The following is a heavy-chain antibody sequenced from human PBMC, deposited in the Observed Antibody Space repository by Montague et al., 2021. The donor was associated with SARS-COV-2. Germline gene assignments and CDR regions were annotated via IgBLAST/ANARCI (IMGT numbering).Heavy chain of an antibody. CDR1: GGSFSDYY. V-gene: IGHV4-34*01. CDR2: IHHSGST. CDR3: VEIVGAADY. D-gene: IGHD1-26*01. J-gene: IGHJ4*02. Sequence: SETLSLTCAVYGGSFSDYYWSWIRQTPGKGLEWIGEIHHSGSTNYSPSLKSRVTISVDTSKNQFSLKLSSVTAADTAVYYCVEIVGAADYWGQGTLVTVSS.